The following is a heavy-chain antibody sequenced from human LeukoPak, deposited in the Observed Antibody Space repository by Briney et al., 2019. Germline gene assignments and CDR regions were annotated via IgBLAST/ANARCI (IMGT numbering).Heavy chain of an antibody. D-gene: IGHD1-26*01. CDR2: IDPSGGTT. CDR3: ARGLVVATSELDY. Sequence: ASVKVSCKASGYTFTSHYMHWVRQAPGHGLEWMGTIDPSGGTTSYAQKFQGRVTMTRDTSTSTVYMELSSLRSEDTAVYYCARGLVVATSELDYWGQGTLVPVSS. CDR1: GYTFTSHY. V-gene: IGHV1-46*01. J-gene: IGHJ4*02.